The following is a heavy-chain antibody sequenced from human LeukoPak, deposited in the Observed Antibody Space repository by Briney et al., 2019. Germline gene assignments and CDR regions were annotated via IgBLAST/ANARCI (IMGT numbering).Heavy chain of an antibody. CDR2: IYTSGST. Sequence: KPSETLSLTCTVSGGSISSYYWSWIRQPPGKELEWIGYIYTSGSTNYNPSLKSRVTISVDTSKNQFSLKLSSVTAADTAVYYCARLSLYYDFWSGYRAVYYFDYWGQGTLVTVSS. CDR1: GGSISSYY. CDR3: ARLSLYYDFWSGYRAVYYFDY. J-gene: IGHJ4*02. V-gene: IGHV4-4*09. D-gene: IGHD3-3*01.